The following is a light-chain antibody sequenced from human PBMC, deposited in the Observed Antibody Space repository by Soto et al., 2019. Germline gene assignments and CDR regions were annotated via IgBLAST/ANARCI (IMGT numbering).Light chain of an antibody. J-gene: IGKJ4*01. Sequence: EIVMTQSPATLSVSAGERVTLSCRASQSVSSNLAWYQQKPGQAPRLLIYGASTRATAIPARFSGSGSGTDFTLTISRLQSKDFAVYYCQQYNNWPPLTFDGGTKVEIK. CDR3: QQYNNWPPLT. CDR1: QSVSSN. V-gene: IGKV3D-15*01. CDR2: GAS.